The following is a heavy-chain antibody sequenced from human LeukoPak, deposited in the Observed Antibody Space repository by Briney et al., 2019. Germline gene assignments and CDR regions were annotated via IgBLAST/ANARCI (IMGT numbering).Heavy chain of an antibody. Sequence: GEPLKISCKGSGYSFTSYWIGWVRQMPGKGLEWMGIIYPGDSDTRYSPSFQGQVTISADKSISTAYLQWSSLKASDTAMYYCARHPTYTAMVTEVDYWGQGTLVTVSS. CDR2: IYPGDSDT. CDR1: GYSFTSYW. CDR3: ARHPTYTAMVTEVDY. V-gene: IGHV5-51*01. D-gene: IGHD5-18*01. J-gene: IGHJ4*02.